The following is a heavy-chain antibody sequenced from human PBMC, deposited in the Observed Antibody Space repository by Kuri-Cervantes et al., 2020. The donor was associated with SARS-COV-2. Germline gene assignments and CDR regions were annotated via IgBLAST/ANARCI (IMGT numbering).Heavy chain of an antibody. CDR3: AREVSGGSLDY. Sequence: LSLTCAASGFTFSSYAMHWVRQAPGKGLEWVAVISYDGSNKYYADSVKGRFTISRDNSKNTLYLQMNSLRAEDTAVYYCAREVSGGSLDYWGQGTLVTVSS. J-gene: IGHJ4*02. CDR2: ISYDGSNK. CDR1: GFTFSSYA. D-gene: IGHD3-16*01. V-gene: IGHV3-30*07.